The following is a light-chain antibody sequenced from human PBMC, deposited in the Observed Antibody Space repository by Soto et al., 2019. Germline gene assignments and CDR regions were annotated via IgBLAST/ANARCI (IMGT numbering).Light chain of an antibody. CDR3: QQFNNYSLT. CDR1: KSLSSSY. V-gene: IGKV3-15*01. Sequence: THSPSTLTFPPVQRAPLSCRASKSLSSSYLAWYQQKPGQAPRLLIYSTSIRDSGIPARFSGSGSGTEFTLTISSLQSEDVANYYCQQFNNYSLTFGQGTKVDI. CDR2: STS. J-gene: IGKJ1*01.